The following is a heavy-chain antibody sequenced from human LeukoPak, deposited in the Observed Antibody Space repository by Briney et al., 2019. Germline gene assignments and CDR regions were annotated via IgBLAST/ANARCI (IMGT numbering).Heavy chain of an antibody. CDR3: ARESVGATVAYFDY. V-gene: IGHV3-23*01. J-gene: IGHJ4*02. CDR1: GFTFSSYG. Sequence: GGTLRLSCVDSGFTFSSYGISWVRQAPGKGLEWISAISGSGGSTYYADSVKGRFTISRDNAKNSLYLQMNSLRAEDTAVYYCARESVGATVAYFDYWGQGTLVTVSS. D-gene: IGHD1-26*01. CDR2: ISGSGGST.